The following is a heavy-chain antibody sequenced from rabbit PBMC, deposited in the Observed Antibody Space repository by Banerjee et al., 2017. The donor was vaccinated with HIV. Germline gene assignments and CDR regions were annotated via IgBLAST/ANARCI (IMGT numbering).Heavy chain of an antibody. Sequence: QSLQESGGDLVKPGASLTLTCTASGFSFSSYYNMCWVRQAPGKGLEWIACIDAGSSGSTWYASWAKGRFTISKTSSTTVTLQMTSLTAADTATYFCARDPAGSSDYDLWGPGTLVTVS. CDR2: IDAGSSGST. V-gene: IGHV1S40*01. CDR1: GFSFSSYYN. J-gene: IGHJ6*01. D-gene: IGHD8-1*01. CDR3: ARDPAGSSDYDL.